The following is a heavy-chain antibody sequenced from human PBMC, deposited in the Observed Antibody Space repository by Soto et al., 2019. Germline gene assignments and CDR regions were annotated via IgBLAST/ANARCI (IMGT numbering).Heavy chain of an antibody. CDR2: ISAYNGNT. Sequence: ASVKVSCKASGYTFTSYGISWVRQAPGQGLEWMGWISAYNGNTNYAQKLQGRVTMTTDTSTSTAYMELNSLRAEDTAVYYCAKDHRMQWLVQKSGMDVWGQGTTVTVSS. V-gene: IGHV1-18*04. J-gene: IGHJ6*02. D-gene: IGHD6-19*01. CDR1: GYTFTSYG. CDR3: AKDHRMQWLVQKSGMDV.